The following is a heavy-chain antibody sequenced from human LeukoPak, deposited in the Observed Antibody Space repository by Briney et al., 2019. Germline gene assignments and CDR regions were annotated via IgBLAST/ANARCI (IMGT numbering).Heavy chain of an antibody. CDR3: AKGKDSVAGATNDY. Sequence: GGSLRLSCAVSGFTFSSYSMSWVRQAPGKGLEWVTSISSSGTYKYYADSVKGRFTISRDNAKNSLYLQMNSLRAEDTAVYYCAKGKDSVAGATNDYWGQGTLVTVSS. CDR1: GFTFSSYS. V-gene: IGHV3-21*01. CDR2: ISSSGTYK. D-gene: IGHD6-19*01. J-gene: IGHJ4*02.